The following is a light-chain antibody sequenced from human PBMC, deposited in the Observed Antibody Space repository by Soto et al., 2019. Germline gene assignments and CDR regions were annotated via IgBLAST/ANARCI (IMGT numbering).Light chain of an antibody. CDR1: QGISNY. Sequence: DIQMTQSPSSLSASVGDRVTITCRASQGISNYLAWYQQKPGKVPKLLIYAASTLQSGVPSRFSGSGSGTYFTLTISSLQPEDVATYYCQKYNSALSITFGQGTRLEIK. V-gene: IGKV1-27*01. CDR2: AAS. CDR3: QKYNSALSIT. J-gene: IGKJ5*01.